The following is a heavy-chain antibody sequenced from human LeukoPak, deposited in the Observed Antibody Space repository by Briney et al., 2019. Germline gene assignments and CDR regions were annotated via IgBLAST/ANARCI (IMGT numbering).Heavy chain of an antibody. Sequence: SVKVSCKXSGGTFSSYAISWVRQAPGQGLEWMGRIIPIFGTANYSQKFQGRVTITTDESTSTAYMELSSLRSEDTAVYYCARSSIAAAGPFDYWGPGTLVTVSS. J-gene: IGHJ4*02. CDR1: GGTFSSYA. V-gene: IGHV1-69*05. D-gene: IGHD6-13*01. CDR2: IIPIFGTA. CDR3: ARSSIAAAGPFDY.